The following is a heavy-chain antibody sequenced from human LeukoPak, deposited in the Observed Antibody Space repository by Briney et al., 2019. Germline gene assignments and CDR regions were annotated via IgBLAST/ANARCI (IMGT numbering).Heavy chain of an antibody. J-gene: IGHJ3*02. CDR3: ARERTKYNWNSNDAFDI. V-gene: IGHV1-18*01. D-gene: IGHD1-7*01. CDR2: ISAYNGNT. CDR1: GYTFTSYG. Sequence: GASVKVSCKASGYTFTSYGISWVRQAPGQGLEWMGWISAYNGNTNYAQKLQGRVTMTTDTSTSTAYMELRSLRSDDTAVYYCARERTKYNWNSNDAFDIWGQGTMVTVSS.